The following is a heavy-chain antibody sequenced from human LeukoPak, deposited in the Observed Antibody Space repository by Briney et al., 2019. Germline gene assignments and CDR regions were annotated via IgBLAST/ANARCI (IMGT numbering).Heavy chain of an antibody. D-gene: IGHD2-15*01. CDR3: ARDRATRYFDY. CDR2: IYYDGSNK. Sequence: PGGSLRLSCAASGFTFSDYGMHWVRQAPGKGLEWVSLIYYDGSNKYYADSVKGRLTISRDNSRNTLYLQMNSLRVEDTAVYYCARDRATRYFDYWGQGTLVTVSS. J-gene: IGHJ4*02. CDR1: GFTFSDYG. V-gene: IGHV3-33*01.